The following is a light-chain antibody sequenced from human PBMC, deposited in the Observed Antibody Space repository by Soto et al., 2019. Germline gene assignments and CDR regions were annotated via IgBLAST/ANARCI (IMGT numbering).Light chain of an antibody. J-gene: IGKJ2*01. V-gene: IGKV3-15*01. Sequence: EIVMTQSPATLSVSPGERATLSCRASQSVSSNLAWYQQKPGQAPRLLIYGASTRATGIPARFSGSGSGTEFTRTTVYLRSEDFAVYYCRQYNSWPPITFGQGTNREIK. CDR2: GAS. CDR3: RQYNSWPPIT. CDR1: QSVSSN.